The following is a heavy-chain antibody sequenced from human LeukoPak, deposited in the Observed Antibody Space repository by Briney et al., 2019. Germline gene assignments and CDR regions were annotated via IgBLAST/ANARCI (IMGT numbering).Heavy chain of an antibody. Sequence: GGSLRLSCAASGFTLSTYSMSWVRQAPGKGLEWVSSITSSSAYIYYADSGKGRFTISRDNAKNSLFLQMNSLRVEDTAVYYCARDTYKVFDLWGQGTLVTVSS. CDR3: ARDTYKVFDL. V-gene: IGHV3-21*01. CDR1: GFTLSTYS. D-gene: IGHD1-1*01. CDR2: ITSSSAYI. J-gene: IGHJ5*02.